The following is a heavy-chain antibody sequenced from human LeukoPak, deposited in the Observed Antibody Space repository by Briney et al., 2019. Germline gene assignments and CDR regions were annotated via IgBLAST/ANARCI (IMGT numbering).Heavy chain of an antibody. Sequence: SGGSLRLSCAASGFTFSSYAMHWVRQAPGKGLEWVAVISYDGSNKYYADSVKGRFTISRDNSKNTLYLQMNSLRAEDTAVYYCANDEPYSSSWSGDYYGMDVWGKGTTVTVSS. D-gene: IGHD6-13*01. J-gene: IGHJ6*04. CDR3: ANDEPYSSSWSGDYYGMDV. CDR1: GFTFSSYA. CDR2: ISYDGSNK. V-gene: IGHV3-30*18.